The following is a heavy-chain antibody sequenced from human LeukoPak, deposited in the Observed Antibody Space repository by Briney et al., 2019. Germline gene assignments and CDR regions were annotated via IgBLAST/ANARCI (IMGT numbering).Heavy chain of an antibody. CDR1: GYTFTGYY. Sequence: ASVKVSCKASGYTFTGYYMHWVRQAPGQGLEWMGIINPSGGSTSYAQKFQGRVTMTRDTSTSTVYMELGSLRSEDTAVYYCARVPEYYYDSSGYYRYWGQGTLVTVSS. D-gene: IGHD3-22*01. V-gene: IGHV1-46*01. CDR2: INPSGGST. CDR3: ARVPEYYYDSSGYYRY. J-gene: IGHJ4*02.